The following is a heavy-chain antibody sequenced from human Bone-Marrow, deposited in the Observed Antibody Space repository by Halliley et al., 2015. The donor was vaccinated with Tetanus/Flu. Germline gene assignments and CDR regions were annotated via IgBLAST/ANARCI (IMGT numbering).Heavy chain of an antibody. J-gene: IGHJ4*02. V-gene: IGHV4-34*01. CDR2: KNHGGTT. D-gene: IGHD2-2*01. CDR3: ARRPDVVVVPSALDY. Sequence: IGEKNHGGTTNYNPPLKIRVPLPGATPKNQFSLTLNSVTAADTAVYYCARRPDVVVVPSALDYWGQGILVTVSS.